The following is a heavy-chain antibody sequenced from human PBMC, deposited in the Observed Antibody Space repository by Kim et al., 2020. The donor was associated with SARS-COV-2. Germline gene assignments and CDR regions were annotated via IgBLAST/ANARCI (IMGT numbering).Heavy chain of an antibody. CDR2: IRSKANSYAT. CDR3: TRPGRRGYSYGKGHYYYGMDV. J-gene: IGHJ6*02. CDR1: GFTFSGSA. V-gene: IGHV3-73*01. Sequence: GGSLRLSCAASGFTFSGSAMHWVRQASGKGLEWVGRIRSKANSYATAYAASVKGRFTISRDDSKNTAYLQMNSLKTEDTAVYYCTRPGRRGYSYGKGHYYYGMDVWGQGTTVTVSS. D-gene: IGHD5-18*01.